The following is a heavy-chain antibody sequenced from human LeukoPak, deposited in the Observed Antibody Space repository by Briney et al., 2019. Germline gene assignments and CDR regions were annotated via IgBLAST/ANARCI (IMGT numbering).Heavy chain of an antibody. V-gene: IGHV4-34*01. CDR2: ITHTGST. J-gene: IGHJ6*02. Sequence: PETLSLTCAVYGGSSSDYYRSWIRQAPGKGLEWIGEITHTGSTNFNPSLMSRVSMSVDTSKNQFSLNLTSVTAADTAVYYCASRLYYYYGMDVWGQGTTVAVSS. CDR1: GGSSSDYY. D-gene: IGHD6-6*01. CDR3: ASRLYYYYGMDV.